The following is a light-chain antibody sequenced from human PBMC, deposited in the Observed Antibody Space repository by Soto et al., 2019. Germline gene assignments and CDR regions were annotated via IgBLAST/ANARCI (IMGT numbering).Light chain of an antibody. CDR2: AAS. J-gene: IGKJ1*01. Sequence: AIRMTQSPSSLSASTGDRVTITCRASQGISSYLAWYQQKPGKAPKLLIYAASTLQSGVPSRFSGSGSGKDFTLTISCLQSEDFATYYCQQYYSYPRWTFGQGTKVDIK. V-gene: IGKV1-8*01. CDR1: QGISSY. CDR3: QQYYSYPRWT.